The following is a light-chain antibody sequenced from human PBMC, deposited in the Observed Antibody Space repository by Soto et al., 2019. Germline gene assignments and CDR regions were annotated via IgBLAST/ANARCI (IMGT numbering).Light chain of an antibody. CDR3: PQCGSSRLT. CDR2: GAS. J-gene: IGKJ1*01. Sequence: EIVLTQSPGTLSLSPGERATLSCRASQSVASDCLAWYRQRPGQAPRLLIYGASTRATGTPDRISGSGSGTDFPLTISRLEPEDFAVYYCPQCGSSRLTFGQGTRVEIK. CDR1: QSVASDC. V-gene: IGKV3-20*01.